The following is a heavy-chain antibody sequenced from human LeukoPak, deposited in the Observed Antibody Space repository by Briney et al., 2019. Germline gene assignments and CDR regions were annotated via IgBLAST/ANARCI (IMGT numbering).Heavy chain of an antibody. CDR2: IYTSGST. CDR3: ARDITSGWFNYYYYGMDV. Sequence: SETLSLTCTVSGGSISSYYWNWIRQPAGKGLEWIGRIYTSGSTNYNPSLKSRVTMSVDTSKNQFSLKLSSVTAADTAVYYCARDITSGWFNYYYYGMDVWGQGTTVTVSS. V-gene: IGHV4-4*07. CDR1: GGSISSYY. J-gene: IGHJ6*02. D-gene: IGHD6-19*01.